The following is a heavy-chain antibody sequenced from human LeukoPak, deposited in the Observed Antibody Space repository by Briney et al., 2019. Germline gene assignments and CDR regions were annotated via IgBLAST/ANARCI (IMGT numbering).Heavy chain of an antibody. V-gene: IGHV3-7*01. CDR2: IKQDGSEK. CDR3: ARGSSGDWYRDYFDY. D-gene: IGHD2-21*02. CDR1: GFTFSSYW. Sequence: GGSLRLSCAASGFTFSSYWMSWVRQAPGKGLEWVAHIKQDGSEKYYVDSVKGRFTISRDNAKNSLCLQMNSLRAEDTAVYYCARGSSGDWYRDYFDYWGQGTRVTVSS. J-gene: IGHJ4*02.